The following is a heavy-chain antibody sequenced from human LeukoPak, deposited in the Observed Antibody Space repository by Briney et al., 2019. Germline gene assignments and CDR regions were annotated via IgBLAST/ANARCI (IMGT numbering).Heavy chain of an antibody. V-gene: IGHV3-53*01. CDR3: AKGAPYYYGMDV. CDR2: IYSGGST. CDR1: GFTVSSNY. Sequence: GGSLRLSCAASGFTVSSNYMSWVRQAPGKGLEWVSVIYSGGSTYYADSVKGRFTISRDNSKNTLYLQMNSLRVEDTAVYYCAKGAPYYYGMDVWGQGTTVTVSS. D-gene: IGHD3-16*01. J-gene: IGHJ6*02.